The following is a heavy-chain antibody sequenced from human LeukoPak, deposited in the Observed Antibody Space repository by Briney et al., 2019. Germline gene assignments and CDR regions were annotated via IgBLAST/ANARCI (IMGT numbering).Heavy chain of an antibody. V-gene: IGHV1-2*02. D-gene: IGHD1-1*01. CDR2: INPNSGGT. J-gene: IGHJ5*02. CDR1: GYTFTGYY. Sequence: ASVKVSCKASGYTFTGYYMHWVRQAPGQGLEWMGWINPNSGGTNYAQKFQGRVTMTRDTSISTAYMELSRLRSDDTAVYYCASGYNWNDAGPSYDPWGQGTLVTVSS. CDR3: ASGYNWNDAGPSYDP.